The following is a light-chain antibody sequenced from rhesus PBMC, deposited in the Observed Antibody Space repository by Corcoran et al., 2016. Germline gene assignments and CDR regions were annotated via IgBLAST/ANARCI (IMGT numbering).Light chain of an antibody. CDR2: GAS. J-gene: IGKJ1*01. Sequence: QVILTQSPATLSLSPGERATLSCRASQSVSSYLTWYQQKPGQAPRLLIYGASTRATGIPDRVRGSGSGTDFTLTISSLEPEDVGVYPCYQHSSGWTFGQGTKVEIK. CDR3: YQHSSGWT. V-gene: IGKV3-10*01. CDR1: QSVSSY.